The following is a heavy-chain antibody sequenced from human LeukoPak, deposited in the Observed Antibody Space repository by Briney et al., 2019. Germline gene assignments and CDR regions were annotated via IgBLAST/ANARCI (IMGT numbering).Heavy chain of an antibody. CDR1: GFTFSDYW. J-gene: IGHJ3*02. CDR3: ASGNSHAFDI. Sequence: GGSQRLSCAASGFTFSDYWMHCVRQAPGKGLMWVSSVDLAGEYTTYADSVKGRFTISRDNAKDTLYLQMNSLRAEDTAVYYCASGNSHAFDIWGQGTMVTVSS. CDR2: VDLAGEYT. V-gene: IGHV3-74*01.